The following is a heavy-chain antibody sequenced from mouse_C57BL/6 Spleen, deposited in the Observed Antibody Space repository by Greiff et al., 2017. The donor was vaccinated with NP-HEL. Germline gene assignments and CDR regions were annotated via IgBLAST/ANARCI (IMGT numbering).Heavy chain of an antibody. D-gene: IGHD1-1*01. CDR3: ARRDGSGDYYAMDY. CDR2: IDPSDSYT. V-gene: IGHV1-50*01. J-gene: IGHJ4*01. CDR1: GYTFTSYW. Sequence: VQLQQPGAELVKPGASVKLSCKASGYTFTSYWMQWVKQRPGQGLEWIGEIDPSDSYTNYNQKFKGKATLTVDTSSSTAYMQLSSLTSEDSAVYYCARRDGSGDYYAMDYWGQGTSVTVSS.